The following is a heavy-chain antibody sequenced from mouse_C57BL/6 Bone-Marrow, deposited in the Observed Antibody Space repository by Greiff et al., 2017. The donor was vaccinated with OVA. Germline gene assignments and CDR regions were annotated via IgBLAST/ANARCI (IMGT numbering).Heavy chain of an antibody. CDR3: ARGGRLGLDY. V-gene: IGHV1-64*01. J-gene: IGHJ2*01. CDR1: GYTFTDYY. CDR2: IHPNSGST. D-gene: IGHD4-1*01. Sequence: QVQLQQSGPELVKPGASVKISCKASGYTFTDYYINWVKQRPGQGLEWIGMIHPNSGSTNYNEKFKSKATLTVDKSSSTAYMQLSSLTSEDSAVYYCARGGRLGLDYWGQGTTLTVSS.